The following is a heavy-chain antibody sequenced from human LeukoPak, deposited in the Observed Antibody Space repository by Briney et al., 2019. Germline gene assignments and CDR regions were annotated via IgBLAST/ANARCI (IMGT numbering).Heavy chain of an antibody. Sequence: SETLSLTCTVSGGSISSYYWSWIRQPPGKGLEWIGYIYYSGSTYYNPSLKSRVTISVDTSKNQFSLKLSSVTAADTAVYYCARQYIVVVQSWYFDLWGRGTLVTVSS. CDR2: IYYSGST. CDR1: GGSISSYY. D-gene: IGHD2-2*01. CDR3: ARQYIVVVQSWYFDL. V-gene: IGHV4-59*04. J-gene: IGHJ2*01.